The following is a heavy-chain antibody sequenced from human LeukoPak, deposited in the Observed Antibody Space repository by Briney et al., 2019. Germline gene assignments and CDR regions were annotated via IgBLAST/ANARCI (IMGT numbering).Heavy chain of an antibody. CDR1: GGSISSYY. J-gene: IGHJ6*03. V-gene: IGHV4-4*07. CDR2: IYTSGTT. Sequence: SETLSRTCTVSGGSISSYYWSWIRQSAGKGLEWIGRIYTSGTTHYNPSLKSRVTISVDTSKNQFSLKLSSVTAADTAVYYCAREAGTRYKTYYYIDVWGKGTTVTVSS. CDR3: AREAGTRYKTYYYIDV. D-gene: IGHD1-1*01.